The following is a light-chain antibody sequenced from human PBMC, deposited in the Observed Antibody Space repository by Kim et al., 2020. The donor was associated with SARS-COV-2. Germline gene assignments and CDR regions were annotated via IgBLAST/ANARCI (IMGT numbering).Light chain of an antibody. Sequence: QAITLSRTGNNSGNCWYNYGTLDQQPPRQAPKIIDFEVTKRPSGVPDRFSGSKSGNTASLTVSGLQADDEAHYYCSSYAGSNTVIFGGGTKVTVL. CDR3: SSYAGSNTVI. V-gene: IGLV2-8*01. CDR2: EVT. J-gene: IGLJ2*01. CDR1: NSGNCWYNY.